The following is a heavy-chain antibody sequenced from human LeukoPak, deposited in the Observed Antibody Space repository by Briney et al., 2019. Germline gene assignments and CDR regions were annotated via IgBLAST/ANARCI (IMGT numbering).Heavy chain of an antibody. CDR1: GYTFTIDG. J-gene: IGHJ4*02. Sequence: ASVTVSCTTSGYTFTIDGISWVRQAPGQGLEWMGWIGTYKGNTNYAQMFQGRVTMTTDTSTSTAYMELRSLRSDDTAVYYCAREPYPLRYYFDYWGQGTLVTVSS. V-gene: IGHV1-18*01. CDR2: IGTYKGNT. D-gene: IGHD2-21*01. CDR3: AREPYPLRYYFDY.